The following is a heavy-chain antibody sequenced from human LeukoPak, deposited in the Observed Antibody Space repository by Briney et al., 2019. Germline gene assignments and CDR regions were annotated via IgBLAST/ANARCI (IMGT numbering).Heavy chain of an antibody. V-gene: IGHV4-39*07. J-gene: IGHJ6*03. CDR2: IYYSGYT. Sequence: SETLSLTCTLSGGSISSSSYYWGWIRQPPGKGLEWIGTIYYSGYTYYNPSLKSRVTISVDTSKNQFSLKLSSVTAADTAVYYCARAFYPGYYSYMAVWGKGTTVTVSS. CDR1: GGSISSSSYY. CDR3: ARAFYPGYYSYMAV. D-gene: IGHD3-3*02.